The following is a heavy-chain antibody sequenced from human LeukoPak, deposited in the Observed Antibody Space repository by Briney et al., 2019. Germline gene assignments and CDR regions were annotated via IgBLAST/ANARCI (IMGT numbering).Heavy chain of an antibody. CDR3: ATDSPVMTT. CDR2: ISYDGSNK. Sequence: GRSLRLSCAASGFTFSSYGMHWVRQAPGKGLEWVAVISYDGSNKYYADSVKGRFTISRDNSENTLYLQMSSLRAEDTAIYYCATDSPVMTTWGQGTLVTVSS. V-gene: IGHV3-30*03. J-gene: IGHJ4*02. D-gene: IGHD2-21*01. CDR1: GFTFSSYG.